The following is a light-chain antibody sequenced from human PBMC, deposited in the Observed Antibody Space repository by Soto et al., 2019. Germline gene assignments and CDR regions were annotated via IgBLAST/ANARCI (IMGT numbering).Light chain of an antibody. Sequence: EIVLTQSPGTLSLSPGERVTLSCRASQIVSSSYLAWYQQKPGQAPRLLIYGASSRATGIPDRFSGSGSGTDFTLTISRLEPEDFAVYYCQKYGSSPATFGQGTKVEIK. CDR3: QKYGSSPAT. J-gene: IGKJ1*01. CDR2: GAS. CDR1: QIVSSSY. V-gene: IGKV3-20*01.